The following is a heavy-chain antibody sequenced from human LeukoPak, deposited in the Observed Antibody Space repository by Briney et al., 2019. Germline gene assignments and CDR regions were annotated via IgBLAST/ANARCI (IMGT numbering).Heavy chain of an antibody. D-gene: IGHD6-13*01. J-gene: IGHJ4*02. CDR1: GGSVSSDSSY. CDR2: IGYSGST. Sequence: SETLSLTCTVFGGSVSSDSSYWSWIRQPPGKGLEWLGYIGYSGSTDYNPSLKSRVSISLGTSKNQVSLKLTSVTAADTAVYYCARGYRNNWRFDSWGQGTLVTVSS. CDR3: ARGYRNNWRFDS. V-gene: IGHV4-61*01.